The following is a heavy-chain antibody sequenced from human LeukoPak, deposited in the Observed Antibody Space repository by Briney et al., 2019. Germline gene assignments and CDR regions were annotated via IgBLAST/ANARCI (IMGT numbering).Heavy chain of an antibody. CDR3: ARARSLGVGATTYGY. CDR2: ISAYNGNT. V-gene: IGHV1-18*01. Sequence: ASXKVSCKASGYTFTSYGISWVRQAPGQGLEWMGWISAYNGNTNYAQKLQGRVTMTTDTSTSTAYMELRSLRSDDTAVYYCARARSLGVGATTYGYWGQGTLVTVSS. D-gene: IGHD1-26*01. J-gene: IGHJ4*02. CDR1: GYTFTSYG.